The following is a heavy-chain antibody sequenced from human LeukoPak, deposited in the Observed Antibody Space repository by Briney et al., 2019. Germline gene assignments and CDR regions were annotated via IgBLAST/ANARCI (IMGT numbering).Heavy chain of an antibody. J-gene: IGHJ3*02. Sequence: ASVKVSCKASGYTFTNYYMHWVRQAPGQGLEWMGIINPSGGSTTYAQRFQGRVTMTRDMSTSTVNMELSSLTSEDTALYYCAKDDFGVVILSPLDAFDIWGKGTMVTVSS. D-gene: IGHD3-3*01. CDR3: AKDDFGVVILSPLDAFDI. CDR1: GYTFTNYY. V-gene: IGHV1-46*01. CDR2: INPSGGST.